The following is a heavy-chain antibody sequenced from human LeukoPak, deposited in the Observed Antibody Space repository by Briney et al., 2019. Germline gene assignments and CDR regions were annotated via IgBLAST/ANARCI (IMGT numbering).Heavy chain of an antibody. CDR2: TRNKANSYTT. Sequence: GGSLRLSCAASGFTFSDHYMDWVRQAPGKGLEWVGRTRNKANSYTTEYAASVKGRFTISRDDSKNSLYLQMNSLKTEDTAVYYCARDALYSSGWHYYYYGMDAWGQGTTVTVSS. D-gene: IGHD6-19*01. V-gene: IGHV3-72*01. CDR3: ARDALYSSGWHYYYYGMDA. CDR1: GFTFSDHY. J-gene: IGHJ6*02.